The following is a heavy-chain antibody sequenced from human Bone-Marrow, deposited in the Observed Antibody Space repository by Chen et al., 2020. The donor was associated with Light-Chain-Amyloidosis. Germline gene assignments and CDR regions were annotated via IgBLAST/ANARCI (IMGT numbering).Heavy chain of an antibody. Sequence: QVQLVQSGAEVRKPGASVKVSCKASGYTFSDYYMHWVRQAPGQGLEWMGEITTSGHSTSYPQKFQGRVTMTRDTSTSTLYMELSSLRSEDTAIYFCARRDDYYDTNGSFFAYWGQGTLVTVSS. D-gene: IGHD3-22*01. J-gene: IGHJ4*02. CDR2: ITTSGHST. CDR3: ARRDDYYDTNGSFFAY. V-gene: IGHV1-46*01. CDR1: GYTFSDYY.